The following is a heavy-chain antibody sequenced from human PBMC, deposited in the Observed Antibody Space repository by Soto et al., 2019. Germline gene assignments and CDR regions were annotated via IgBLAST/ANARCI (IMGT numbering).Heavy chain of an antibody. D-gene: IGHD2-15*01. CDR2: IIPICATA. CDR1: GGTFSSYA. J-gene: IGHJ6*02. V-gene: IGHV1-69*01. Sequence: QVQLVQSGAEVKKPGSSVKVSCKAPGGTFSSYAISWVRQAPGQGLEWMGGIIPICATAKYAQKCQGRVTMTADESTSTGYMELSSLRSEDTAVYYCARAQGGSSSLDIYYYYYYGMDVWGQGTTVTVSS. CDR3: ARAQGGSSSLDIYYYYYYGMDV.